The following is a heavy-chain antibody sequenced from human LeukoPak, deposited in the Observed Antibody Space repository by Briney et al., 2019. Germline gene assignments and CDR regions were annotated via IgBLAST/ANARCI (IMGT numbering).Heavy chain of an antibody. D-gene: IGHD3-22*01. CDR3: ARDGDRRRGYQPEY. CDR2: MNPNSGNT. J-gene: IGHJ4*02. CDR1: GYTFSSYD. Sequence: ASVKVSCKASGYTFSSYDINRVRQATGQGLEWMGWMNPNSGNTGYAQKFQSRVTMTRNTSISTAYMELSSLRSEDTAVYYCARDGDRRRGYQPEYWGQGTLVTVSS. V-gene: IGHV1-8*01.